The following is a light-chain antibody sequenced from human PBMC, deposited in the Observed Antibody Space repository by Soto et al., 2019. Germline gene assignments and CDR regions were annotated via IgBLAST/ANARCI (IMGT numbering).Light chain of an antibody. CDR1: QSVSSSY. J-gene: IGKJ1*01. CDR2: GAS. CDR3: QQYGSSPLT. Sequence: EIVLTQSPGTLSLSPGERATLSCRASQSVSSSYLAWYQQKPGQAPRLLIYGASSRATGIPDRFSGRGSGTYFTLTISRWVHEDLAVYYCQQYGSSPLTVGQGTKVE. V-gene: IGKV3-20*01.